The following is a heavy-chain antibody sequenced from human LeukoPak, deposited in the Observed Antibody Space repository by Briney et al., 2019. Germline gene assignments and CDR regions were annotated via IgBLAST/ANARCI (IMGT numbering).Heavy chain of an antibody. V-gene: IGHV3-66*01. Sequence: GGSLRLSCAASGLTVSSNYMNWVRQAPGKGLEWVSVIYSGGSTYYADSVKGRFTISRDNSKNTLYLQMNSLRAEDTAVYYCAELGITMIGGVWGKGTTVTISS. CDR3: AELGITMIGGV. CDR2: IYSGGST. J-gene: IGHJ6*04. D-gene: IGHD3-10*02. CDR1: GLTVSSNY.